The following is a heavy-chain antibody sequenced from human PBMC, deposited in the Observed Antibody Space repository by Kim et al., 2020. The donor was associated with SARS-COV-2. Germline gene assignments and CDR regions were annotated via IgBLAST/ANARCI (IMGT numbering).Heavy chain of an antibody. CDR2: T. D-gene: IGHD1-26*01. CDR3: ARGRSHAMDV. V-gene: IGHV3-74*01. Sequence: TGYADSVKGRFTIFKDNAKNALYLQMNSLRAEDTAVYYCARGRSHAMDVWGRGTTVTVSS. J-gene: IGHJ6*02.